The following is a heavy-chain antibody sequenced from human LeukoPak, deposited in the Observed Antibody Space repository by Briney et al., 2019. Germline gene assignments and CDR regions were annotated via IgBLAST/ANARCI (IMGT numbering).Heavy chain of an antibody. Sequence: GASVTVSCKASGYTFSNFGISWVRQAPGQGLEWMGWISGYNGNTDYAQKLQGRVTVTTDTSTRTAYLELRSLRSDDTAVYYCAKAQEGGWNAFDIWGQGTMVTVSP. D-gene: IGHD3-16*01. V-gene: IGHV1-18*01. CDR2: ISGYNGNT. CDR3: AKAQEGGWNAFDI. CDR1: GYTFSNFG. J-gene: IGHJ3*02.